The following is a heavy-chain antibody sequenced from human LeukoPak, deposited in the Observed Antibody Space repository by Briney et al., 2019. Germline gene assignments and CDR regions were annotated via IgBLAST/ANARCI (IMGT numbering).Heavy chain of an antibody. CDR1: GFTFSSYE. D-gene: IGHD3-10*02. CDR3: AELGITMIGGV. CDR2: ISSSGSTI. Sequence: GGSLRLSCAASGFTFSSYEMNWVRQAPGKGREGVSYISSSGSTIYYADSVKGRFTISRDNAKNSLYLQMNSLRAEDTAVYYCAELGITMIGGVWGKGTTVTISS. J-gene: IGHJ6*04. V-gene: IGHV3-48*03.